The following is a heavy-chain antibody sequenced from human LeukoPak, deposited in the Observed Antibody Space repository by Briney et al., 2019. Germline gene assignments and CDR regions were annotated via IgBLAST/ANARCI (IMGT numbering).Heavy chain of an antibody. CDR3: AKEGEAAAGTYFDY. CDR2: INWNGGST. V-gene: IGHV3-20*04. CDR1: GFTFDDYG. J-gene: IGHJ4*02. Sequence: PGGSLRLSCAASGFTFDDYGMSWVRQAPGKGLEWVSGINWNGGSTGYADSVKGRFTISRDNAENSLYLQMNSLRAEDTALYYCAKEGEAAAGTYFDYWGQGTLVTVSS. D-gene: IGHD6-13*01.